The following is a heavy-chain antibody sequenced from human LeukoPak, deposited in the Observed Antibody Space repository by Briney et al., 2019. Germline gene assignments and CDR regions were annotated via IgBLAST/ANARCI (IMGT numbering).Heavy chain of an antibody. CDR2: ISSSSSYI. Sequence: GGSLRLSCAASGFTFSSYSMNWVRQAPEKGLEWVSSISSSSSYIYYADSVKGRFTISRDNAKNSLYLQMNSLRAEDTAVYYCARTRGGNWNYDTYYYYYGMDVWGQGTTVTVSS. D-gene: IGHD1-7*01. CDR1: GFTFSSYS. V-gene: IGHV3-21*01. J-gene: IGHJ6*02. CDR3: ARTRGGNWNYDTYYYYYGMDV.